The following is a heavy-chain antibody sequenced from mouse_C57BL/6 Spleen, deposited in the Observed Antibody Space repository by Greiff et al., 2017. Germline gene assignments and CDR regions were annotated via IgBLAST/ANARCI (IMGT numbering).Heavy chain of an antibody. V-gene: IGHV1-80*01. CDR3: ARTGTGSYFDY. Sequence: QVQLQQSGAELVKPGASVKISCKASGYAFSSYWMNWVKQRPGKGLEWIGQIYPGDGTTNYNGKFKGKATLTADKSSSTAYMQLSSLTSEDSAVYFCARTGTGSYFDYWGQGTTLTVSS. CDR1: GYAFSSYW. D-gene: IGHD1-1*02. CDR2: IYPGDGTT. J-gene: IGHJ2*01.